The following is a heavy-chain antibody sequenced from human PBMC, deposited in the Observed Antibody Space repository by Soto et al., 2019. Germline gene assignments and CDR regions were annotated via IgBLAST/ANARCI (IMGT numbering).Heavy chain of an antibody. CDR2: IYYSGST. D-gene: IGHD2-2*01. Sequence: QLQLQESGPGLVKPSETLSLTCTVSGGSISSSSYYWGWIRQPPGKGLEWIGSIYYSGSTYYNPSLKSRDTISVDTSKNQVSLKLSSVTAADTAVYYCARHARYCSSTSCYGVYYYGMDVWGQGTTVTVSS. V-gene: IGHV4-39*01. J-gene: IGHJ6*02. CDR1: GGSISSSSYY. CDR3: ARHARYCSSTSCYGVYYYGMDV.